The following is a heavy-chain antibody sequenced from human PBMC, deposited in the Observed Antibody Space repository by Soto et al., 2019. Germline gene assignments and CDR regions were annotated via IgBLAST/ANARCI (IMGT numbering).Heavy chain of an antibody. CDR3: AKEVAARLTFRMPRGAYQKDAFDI. Sequence: GGSLRLSCAASGFTFSSYAMSWVRQAPGKGLEWVSAISGSGGSTYYADSVKGRFTISRDNSKNTLYLQMNSLRAEDTAVYYCAKEVAARLTFRMPRGAYQKDAFDIWGQGTMVTVSS. CDR1: GFTFSSYA. J-gene: IGHJ3*02. D-gene: IGHD6-6*01. V-gene: IGHV3-23*01. CDR2: ISGSGGST.